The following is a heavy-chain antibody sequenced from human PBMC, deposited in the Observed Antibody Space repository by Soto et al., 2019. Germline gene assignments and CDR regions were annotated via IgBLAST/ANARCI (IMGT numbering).Heavy chain of an antibody. Sequence: QVQLVQSGAEVKKPGSSVKVSCKASGGTFSSYAISWVRQAPGQGLEWMGGIIPIFGTANYAQKFQGRVTITADESTSTAYMELSSLRSEDTDVYYCASPHPYSIAARPPTGLDYWGLGTLVTVSS. CDR2: IIPIFGTA. V-gene: IGHV1-69*01. CDR3: ASPHPYSIAARPPTGLDY. J-gene: IGHJ4*02. CDR1: GGTFSSYA. D-gene: IGHD6-6*01.